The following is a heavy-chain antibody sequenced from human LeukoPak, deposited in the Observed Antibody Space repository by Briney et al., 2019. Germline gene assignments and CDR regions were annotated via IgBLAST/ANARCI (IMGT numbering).Heavy chain of an antibody. CDR3: AKDAGEWELLPHYFHY. Sequence: SETLSLTCTVSGYSISSGYYWGWIRQPPGKGLEWIGSIYHSGSTYYNPSLKSRVTISVDTSKNQFSLKLSSVTAADTAVYYCAKDAGEWELLPHYFHYWGQGTLVTVSS. D-gene: IGHD1-26*01. CDR1: GYSISSGYY. CDR2: IYHSGST. J-gene: IGHJ4*02. V-gene: IGHV4-38-2*02.